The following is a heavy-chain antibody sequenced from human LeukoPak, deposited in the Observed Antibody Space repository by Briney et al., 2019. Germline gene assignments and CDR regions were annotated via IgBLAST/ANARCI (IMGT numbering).Heavy chain of an antibody. CDR2: ISGSSYYI. J-gene: IGHJ4*02. D-gene: IGHD6-13*01. CDR1: GFTFSSYT. V-gene: IGHV3-21*01. Sequence: GGSLRLSCAASGFTFSSYTINWVRQAPGKGLEWVSSISGSSYYIYYADSVRGRFTISRDNAKNSLYLQMNSLRAEDTAVYYCARVSGSSPDYWGQGTLVTVSS. CDR3: ARVSGSSPDY.